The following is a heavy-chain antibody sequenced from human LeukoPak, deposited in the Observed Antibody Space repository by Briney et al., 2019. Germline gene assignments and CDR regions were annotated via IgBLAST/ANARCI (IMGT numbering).Heavy chain of an antibody. J-gene: IGHJ6*02. CDR3: ARGAPRDYFGSGSYYGYYYYGMDV. CDR2: INHSGST. D-gene: IGHD3-10*01. CDR1: GGSFSGYY. V-gene: IGHV4-34*01. Sequence: EASETLSLTCAVYGGSFSGYYWTWIRQPPGKGLEWIGEINHSGSTKYNPSLKSRVTISVDTSKNQFSLELSSVTAPDTAVYYCARGAPRDYFGSGSYYGYYYYGMDVWGQGTTVTVSS.